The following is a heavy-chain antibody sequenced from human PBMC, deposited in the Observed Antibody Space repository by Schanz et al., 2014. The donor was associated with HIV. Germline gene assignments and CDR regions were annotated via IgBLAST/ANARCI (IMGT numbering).Heavy chain of an antibody. J-gene: IGHJ6*02. CDR1: RFTFSSYW. Sequence: VQLLDSGGGLVQPGGSLRLSCAASRFTFSSYWMHWVRQAPGKGLVWVSRINSDGSSTSYADSVKGRFTISRDNSKNTLYLQMNSLRVEDTAVYFCAKGGQKRGRPGGGYYFSGMDVWGQGTTVTVS. CDR2: INSDGSST. CDR3: AKGGQKRGRPGGGYYFSGMDV. D-gene: IGHD2-15*01. V-gene: IGHV3-74*02.